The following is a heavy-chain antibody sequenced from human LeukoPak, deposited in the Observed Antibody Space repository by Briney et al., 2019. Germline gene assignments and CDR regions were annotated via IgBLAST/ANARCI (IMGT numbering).Heavy chain of an antibody. Sequence: PGGSLRLSCAASDFAVGDNYMTWVRQAPGKGLQWVSLMYSVGTTFYADSVKGRCTMSRDSSKNTLYLQMNSLRVEYTAIYYCAGGPSGSHNTGGQGTLVTVSS. CDR1: DFAVGDNY. D-gene: IGHD5-12*01. CDR2: MYSVGTT. V-gene: IGHV3-66*01. CDR3: AGGPSGSHNT. J-gene: IGHJ4*02.